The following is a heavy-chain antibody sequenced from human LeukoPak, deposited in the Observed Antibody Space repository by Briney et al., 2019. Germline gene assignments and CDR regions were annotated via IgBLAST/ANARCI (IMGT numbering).Heavy chain of an antibody. CDR1: GYTFTSYG. CDR2: ISAYNGNT. V-gene: IGHV1-18*01. Sequence: GASVKVSCKASGYTFTSYGISWVRQAPGQGLEWMGWISAYNGNTNYAQKLQGRVTMTTDTSTSTAYMELRSLRSDDTAVYYCARDGNYYGSGSQLMPTYYYYYMDVWGKGTTVTISS. J-gene: IGHJ6*03. CDR3: ARDGNYYGSGSQLMPTYYYYYMDV. D-gene: IGHD3-10*01.